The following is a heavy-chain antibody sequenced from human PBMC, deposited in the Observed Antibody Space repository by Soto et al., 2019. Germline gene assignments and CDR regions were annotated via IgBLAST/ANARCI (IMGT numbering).Heavy chain of an antibody. Sequence: SETLSLTCSVSGDSISNSRFYWAWIRQPPGEGLEWIGSIYHTGNAYYNPSLKSRVTISVDTSKNQFSLKLTSVTAADTAVYYCARHLLLWFGEPGYYYGMDVWGQGTTVTVSS. CDR1: GDSISNSRFY. D-gene: IGHD3-10*01. CDR2: IYHTGNA. V-gene: IGHV4-39*01. CDR3: ARHLLLWFGEPGYYYGMDV. J-gene: IGHJ6*02.